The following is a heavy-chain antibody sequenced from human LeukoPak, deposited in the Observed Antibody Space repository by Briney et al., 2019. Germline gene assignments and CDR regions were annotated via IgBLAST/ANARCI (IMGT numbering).Heavy chain of an antibody. CDR1: GYTFINYD. V-gene: IGHV1-8*01. CDR3: AAVFGPLSLRLGELIFDY. J-gene: IGHJ4*02. D-gene: IGHD3-16*01. Sequence: ASVTVSFKASGYTFINYDINWVRQATGQGVQWMGWMNPNSGNAAYAQKFQGRVTITRNTAITTAYMELSSLRSEDTAVYYCAAVFGPLSLRLGELIFDYWGQGTLVTVSS. CDR2: MNPNSGNA.